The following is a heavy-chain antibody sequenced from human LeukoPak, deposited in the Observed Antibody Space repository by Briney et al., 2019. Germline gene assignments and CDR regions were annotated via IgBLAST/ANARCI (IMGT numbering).Heavy chain of an antibody. Sequence: SETLSLTCTVSGGSISSSSYYWGWIRQPPGKGLEWIGYIYYSGSTNYNPSLKSRVTISVDTSKNQFSLKLSSVTAADTAVYYCARGPTRSITIFGVVIEDGMDVWGQGTTVTVSS. CDR3: ARGPTRSITIFGVVIEDGMDV. CDR2: IYYSGST. CDR1: GGSISSSSYY. V-gene: IGHV4-61*05. D-gene: IGHD3-3*01. J-gene: IGHJ6*02.